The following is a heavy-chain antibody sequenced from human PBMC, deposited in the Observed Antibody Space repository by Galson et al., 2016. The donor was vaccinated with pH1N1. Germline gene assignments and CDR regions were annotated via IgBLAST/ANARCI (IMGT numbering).Heavy chain of an antibody. Sequence: SETLSLTCTVSGSSISSHYWSWIRQPAGKGLEWIGRIYTGGTTNYNPSLKSRVTMSVDTSKKQFSMQLSSVTAADTAVYYCARVNSSPPEGNYYMDVWGKGTTVTVSS. J-gene: IGHJ6*03. D-gene: IGHD6-13*01. V-gene: IGHV4-4*07. CDR1: GSSISSHY. CDR2: IYTGGTT. CDR3: ARVNSSPPEGNYYMDV.